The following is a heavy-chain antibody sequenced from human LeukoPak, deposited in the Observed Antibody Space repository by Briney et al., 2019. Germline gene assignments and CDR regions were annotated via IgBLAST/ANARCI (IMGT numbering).Heavy chain of an antibody. V-gene: IGHV4-34*01. D-gene: IGHD5-12*01. CDR2: INHSGST. J-gene: IGHJ4*02. CDR1: GGSFSGYY. CDR3: AASSTGSGYLYRSYYFDY. Sequence: SETLSLTCAVYGGSFSGYYWSWIRQPPGKGLEWIGEINHSGSTNYNPSLKSRVTISVDTSKNQFSLKLSSVTAADTAVYYCAASSTGSGYLYRSYYFDYWGQGTLVTVSS.